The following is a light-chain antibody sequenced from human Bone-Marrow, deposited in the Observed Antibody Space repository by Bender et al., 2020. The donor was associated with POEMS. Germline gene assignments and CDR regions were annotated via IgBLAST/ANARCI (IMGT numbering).Light chain of an antibody. Sequence: QSALTQPASVSGSPGQSITISCAGTSSDVGGYNSVSWYQHHPGKAPKVMIYDVSNRPSGVSNRFSASKSGNTASLTISGLQAEDEADYYCTSYGGTNKLLFGGGTKMTVL. CDR1: SSDVGGYNS. J-gene: IGLJ2*01. V-gene: IGLV2-14*03. CDR3: TSYGGTNKLL. CDR2: DVS.